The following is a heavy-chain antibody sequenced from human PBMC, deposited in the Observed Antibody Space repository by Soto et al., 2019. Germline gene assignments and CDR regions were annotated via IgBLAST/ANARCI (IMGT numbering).Heavy chain of an antibody. CDR2: ISSSSSTI. CDR3: ARDRGYTDGFDF. D-gene: IGHD5-18*01. J-gene: IGHJ4*02. CDR1: GLTFTSYS. Sequence: EVQLVESGGGLVQPGGSLRLSCAASGLTFTSYSMNWVRQAPGKGLEWVSFISSSSSTIYYADSVKGRFTISRDNAKNSLYLQMNSLRDEDTAVYYCARDRGYTDGFDFWGPGALVTVSS. V-gene: IGHV3-48*02.